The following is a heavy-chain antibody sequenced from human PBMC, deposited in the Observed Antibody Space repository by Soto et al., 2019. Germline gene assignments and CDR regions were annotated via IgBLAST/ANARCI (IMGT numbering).Heavy chain of an antibody. CDR3: AREVAAAGTRWFDP. CDR2: IYYSGST. J-gene: IGHJ5*02. Sequence: SETLSLTCTVSGGSISSYYWSWIRQPPGKGLEWIGYIYYSGSTNYNPYLKSRVTISVDTSKNQFSLKLSSVTAADTAVYYCAREVAAAGTRWFDPWGQGTLVTVSS. D-gene: IGHD6-13*01. V-gene: IGHV4-59*01. CDR1: GGSISSYY.